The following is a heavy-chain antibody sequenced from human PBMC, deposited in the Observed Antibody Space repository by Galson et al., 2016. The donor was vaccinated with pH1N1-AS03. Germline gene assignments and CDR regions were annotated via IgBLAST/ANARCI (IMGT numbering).Heavy chain of an antibody. J-gene: IGHJ4*02. CDR2: ISPLLRTA. Sequence: SVKVSCKAYGNTFSINAVSWVRQAPGQGPEWMGGISPLLRTALYAQKWQGRVTITADESTSTAYMELSSLTSEDTAVYYCATLYTDDLDSWGQGTLVTVSS. V-gene: IGHV1-69*13. CDR3: ATLYTDDLDS. D-gene: IGHD2-2*02. CDR1: GNTFSINA.